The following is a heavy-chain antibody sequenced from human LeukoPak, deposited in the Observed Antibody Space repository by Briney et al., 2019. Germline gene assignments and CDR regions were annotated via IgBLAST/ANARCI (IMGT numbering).Heavy chain of an antibody. D-gene: IGHD6-19*01. CDR3: ARDNSSGCFDY. Sequence: GGSLRLSCGASGFTVSSSYMSCVRQAPGKGLEWVSVIYSGGSTYYADSVKGRFTISRDNSKNTLYLQMNSLRAEDTAVYYCARDNSSGCFDYWGQGTLVTVSS. V-gene: IGHV3-66*01. CDR1: GFTVSSSY. J-gene: IGHJ4*02. CDR2: IYSGGST.